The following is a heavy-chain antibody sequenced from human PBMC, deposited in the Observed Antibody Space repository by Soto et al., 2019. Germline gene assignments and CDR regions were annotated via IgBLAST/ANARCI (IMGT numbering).Heavy chain of an antibody. CDR3: TTDPHSTGTKY. CDR1: GFTFSDAW. CDR2: IKGKTEGGTI. J-gene: IGHJ4*02. D-gene: IGHD1-1*01. V-gene: IGHV3-15*01. Sequence: GGSLRLSCAASGFTFSDAWMSWVRQAPGAGLEWVGLIKGKTEGGTIDYAAPVKARFTIPRDASKNTLYLQMNSLKTEDTAVYYCTTDPHSTGTKYWGQGTLVTVSS.